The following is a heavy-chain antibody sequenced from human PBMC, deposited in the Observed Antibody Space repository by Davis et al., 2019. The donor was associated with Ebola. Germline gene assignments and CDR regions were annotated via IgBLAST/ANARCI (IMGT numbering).Heavy chain of an antibody. CDR2: IYYSGST. Sequence: PSETLSLTCTVSGGSISSYYWSWIRQPPGKGLEWIGYIYYSGSTNYNPSLKSRVTISVDTSKNQFSLKLSSVTAADTAVYYCARQAGVVMVDAFDIWGQGTMVTVSS. CDR1: GGSISSYY. CDR3: ARQAGVVMVDAFDI. D-gene: IGHD3-3*01. V-gene: IGHV4-59*01. J-gene: IGHJ3*02.